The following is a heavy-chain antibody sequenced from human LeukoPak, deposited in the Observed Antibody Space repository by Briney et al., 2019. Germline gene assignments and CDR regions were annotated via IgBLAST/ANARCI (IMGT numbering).Heavy chain of an antibody. CDR2: INHSGST. CDR1: GGSFSGYY. J-gene: IGHJ4*02. D-gene: IGHD2-2*01. CDR3: ARGGGYEPFDY. Sequence: SETLSLTCAVYGGSFSGYYWSWIRQPPGKGLEWIGEINHSGSTNYNPSLKSRVTISVDTSKNQFSLKLGSVTAADTAVYYCARGGGYEPFDYWGQGTLVTVSS. V-gene: IGHV4-34*01.